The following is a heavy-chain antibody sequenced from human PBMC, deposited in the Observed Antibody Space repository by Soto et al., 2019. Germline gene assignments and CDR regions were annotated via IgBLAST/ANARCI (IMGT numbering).Heavy chain of an antibody. CDR1: GGSFSGYY. J-gene: IGHJ6*02. Sequence: SETLSLTCAVYGGSFSGYYWSWIRQPPGKGLEWIGEINHSGNTNYNPSLKSRVTISVDTSKNQFSLKLSSVTAADTAVYYCARGFNGMDVWGQGTTVTVSS. CDR2: INHSGNT. CDR3: ARGFNGMDV. V-gene: IGHV4-34*01.